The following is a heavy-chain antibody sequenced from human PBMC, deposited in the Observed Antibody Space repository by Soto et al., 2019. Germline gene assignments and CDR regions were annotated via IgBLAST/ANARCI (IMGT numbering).Heavy chain of an antibody. V-gene: IGHV4-39*01. CDR3: ARKEGYGSGFTPYYCYGMDV. CDR1: GGSISSSSYY. Sequence: SETLSLTCTVSGGSISSSSYYWGWIRQPPGKGLEWIGSIYYSGSTYYNPSLKSRVTISVDTSKNQFSLKLSSVTAADTAVYYCARKEGYGSGFTPYYCYGMDVWGQGTTVTVSS. J-gene: IGHJ6*02. CDR2: IYYSGST. D-gene: IGHD3-10*01.